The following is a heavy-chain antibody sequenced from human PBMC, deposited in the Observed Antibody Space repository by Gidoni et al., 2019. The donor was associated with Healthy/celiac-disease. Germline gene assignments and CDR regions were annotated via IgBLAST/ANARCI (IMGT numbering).Heavy chain of an antibody. CDR2: IYYSGST. Sequence: QVQLQESGPGLVKPSQTLSLTCTVSGGSISSGGYYWSWIRQHPGKGLEWIGYIYYSGSTYYNPSLKSRVTLSVDTSKNQFSLKLSSVTAADTAVYYCARVGTTVVTGAFDIWGQGTMVTVSS. V-gene: IGHV4-31*03. J-gene: IGHJ3*02. CDR1: GGSISSGGYY. CDR3: ARVGTTVVTGAFDI. D-gene: IGHD4-17*01.